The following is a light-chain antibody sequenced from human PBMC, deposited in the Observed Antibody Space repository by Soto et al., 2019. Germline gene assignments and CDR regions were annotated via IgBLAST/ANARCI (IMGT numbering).Light chain of an antibody. CDR2: EVS. V-gene: IGLV2-18*02. Sequence: QSALTQPPSVSGSPGQSVTISCTGTSSDVGSYNRVSWYQQPPGTAPKLIIYEVSNRPSGVPDRFSGSKSGNTASLTISGLQAVDEADYYCSSFTSSSSLVFGGGTKLTVL. CDR1: SSDVGSYNR. J-gene: IGLJ2*01. CDR3: SSFTSSSSLV.